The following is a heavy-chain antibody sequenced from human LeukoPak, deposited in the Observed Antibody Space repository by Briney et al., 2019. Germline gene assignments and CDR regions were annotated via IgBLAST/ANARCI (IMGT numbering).Heavy chain of an antibody. D-gene: IGHD5-12*01. J-gene: IGHJ4*02. CDR3: ASDIVATSGDF. CDR2: ITSSGSDI. Sequence: GGSLRLSCAASGFTFSDYYMSWIRQAPGKGLEWVAYITSSGSDIYYADSVRGRFSISRDNAKNSMFLQMNSLRVEDTATYYCASDIVATSGDFWGQGTLVSVSS. CDR1: GFTFSDYY. V-gene: IGHV3-11*01.